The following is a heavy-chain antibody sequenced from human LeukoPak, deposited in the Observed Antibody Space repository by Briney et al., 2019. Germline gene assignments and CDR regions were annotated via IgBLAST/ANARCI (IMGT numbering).Heavy chain of an antibody. V-gene: IGHV1-69*13. CDR1: GYTFTSYA. CDR2: IIPIFGTA. CDR3: ASFYCSGGSCYNYYYMDV. D-gene: IGHD2-15*01. J-gene: IGHJ6*03. Sequence: ASVKVSCKASGYTFTSYAISWVRQAPGQGLEWMGGIIPIFGTANYAQKFQGRVTITADESTSTAYMELSSLRSEDTAVYYCASFYCSGGSCYNYYYMDVWGKGTTVTISS.